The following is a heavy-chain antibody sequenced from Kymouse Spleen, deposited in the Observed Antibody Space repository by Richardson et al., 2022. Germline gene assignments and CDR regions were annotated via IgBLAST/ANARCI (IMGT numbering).Heavy chain of an antibody. J-gene: IGHJ6*02. V-gene: IGHV4-4*02. CDR2: IYHSGST. D-gene: IGHD6-13*01. CDR3: ARENGIAAAPYYYYYGMDV. Sequence: QVQLQESGPGLVKPSGTLSLTCAVSGGSISSSNWWSWVRQPPGKGLEWIGEIYHSGSTNYNPSLKSRVTISVDKSKNQFSLKLSSVTAADTAVYYCARENGIAAAPYYYYYGMDVWGQGTTVTVSS. CDR1: GGSISSSNW.